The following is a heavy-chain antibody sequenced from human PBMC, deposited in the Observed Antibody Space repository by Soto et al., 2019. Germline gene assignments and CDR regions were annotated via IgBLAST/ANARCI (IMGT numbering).Heavy chain of an antibody. D-gene: IGHD4-17*01. CDR1: GGSTSSGGYY. J-gene: IGHJ4*02. V-gene: IGHV4-31*03. Sequence: QVQLQESGPGMVKPSQTLSLTCTVSGGSTSSGGYYWSWIRQHPGKGLEWIGYIYYSGSTYYNPSPKSRVTISVDTSKNQFALKLSSVTAADTAVYYCAVTTVTKYYFDYWGRGTLVTVSS. CDR3: AVTTVTKYYFDY. CDR2: IYYSGST.